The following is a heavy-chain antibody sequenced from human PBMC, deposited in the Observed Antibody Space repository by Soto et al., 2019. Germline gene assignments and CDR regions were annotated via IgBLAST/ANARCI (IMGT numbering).Heavy chain of an antibody. CDR1: GFTFSIYA. V-gene: IGHV3-23*01. D-gene: IGHD2-2*01. CDR2: ISGSGGST. J-gene: IGHJ6*03. CDR3: AADIVVVPAAKSLSFSYYYMDV. Sequence: LRLSCAASGFTFSIYAMSWVRQATGKGLEWVSAISGSGGSTYYADSVKGRFTISRDNSKNTLYLQMNSLRAEDTAVYYCAADIVVVPAAKSLSFSYYYMDVWGKGTTVTVSS.